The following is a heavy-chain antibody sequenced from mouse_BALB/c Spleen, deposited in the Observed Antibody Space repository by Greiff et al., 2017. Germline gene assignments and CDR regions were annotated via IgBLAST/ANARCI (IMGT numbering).Heavy chain of an antibody. D-gene: IGHD2-10*02. V-gene: IGHV1-54*01. J-gene: IGHJ4*01. CDR3: ARGAYGNYEGDAMDY. CDR2: INPGSGGT. CDR1: GYAFTNYL. Sequence: VQLQQSGAELVRPGTSVKVSCKASGYAFTNYLIEWVKQRPGQGLEWIGVINPGSGGTNYNEKFKGKATLTADKSSSTAYMQLSSLTSDDSAVYYCARGAYGNYEGDAMDYWGQGTSVTVSS.